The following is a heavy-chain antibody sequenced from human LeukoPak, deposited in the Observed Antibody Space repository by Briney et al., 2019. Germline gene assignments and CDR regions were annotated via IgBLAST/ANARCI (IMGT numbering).Heavy chain of an antibody. CDR1: GGSIRSGGYF. D-gene: IGHD3-10*01. V-gene: IGHV4-39*02. CDR3: ARETSGTSKIDS. Sequence: PSETLSLTCTVSGGSIRSGGYFWNWIRQHPGKGLEWIGSVSDSGSTTYNPSPSLKSRVTISVDTSKNQFSLKLSSVTAADTAVYHCARETSGTSKIDSWGQGTLVTVSS. CDR2: VSDSGST. J-gene: IGHJ4*02.